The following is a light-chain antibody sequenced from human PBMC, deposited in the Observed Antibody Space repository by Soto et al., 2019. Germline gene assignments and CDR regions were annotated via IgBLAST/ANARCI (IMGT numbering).Light chain of an antibody. V-gene: IGKV1-5*01. J-gene: IGKJ4*01. CDR3: QQYNSYPLT. Sequence: GDRVTITCRASQSISSWLAWYQQKPGKAPKLLIYDASSLESGVPSRFSGSGSGTEFTLTISSLQPDDFATYYCQQYNSYPLTFGRGTKVDSK. CDR2: DAS. CDR1: QSISSW.